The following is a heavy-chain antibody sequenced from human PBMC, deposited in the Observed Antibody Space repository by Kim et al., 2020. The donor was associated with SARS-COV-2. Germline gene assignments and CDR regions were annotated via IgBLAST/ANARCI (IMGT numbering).Heavy chain of an antibody. D-gene: IGHD5-12*01. CDR1: GFTSSSYG. V-gene: IGHV3-30*18. Sequence: GGSLRLSCAASGFTSSSYGMHWVRQAPGKGLEWVAVISYDGSNKYYADSVKGRFTISRDNSKNTLYLQMNSLRAEDTAVYYCAKDRWLRFRIGGYYFDYWGQGTLVTVSS. CDR3: AKDRWLRFRIGGYYFDY. J-gene: IGHJ4*02. CDR2: ISYDGSNK.